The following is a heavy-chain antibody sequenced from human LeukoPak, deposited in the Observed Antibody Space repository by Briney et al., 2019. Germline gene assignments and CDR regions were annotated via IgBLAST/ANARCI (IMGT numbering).Heavy chain of an antibody. Sequence: VSVKVSCKASGYTFTSYDINWVRQATGQGLEWMGWMNPNSGNTGYAQKFQGRVTMTRNTSISTAYMELSSLRSEDTAVYYCARGEGYYGSGSYYNGRDYRGQGTLVTVSS. D-gene: IGHD3-10*01. CDR2: MNPNSGNT. V-gene: IGHV1-8*01. CDR1: GYTFTSYD. J-gene: IGHJ4*02. CDR3: ARGEGYYGSGSYYNGRDY.